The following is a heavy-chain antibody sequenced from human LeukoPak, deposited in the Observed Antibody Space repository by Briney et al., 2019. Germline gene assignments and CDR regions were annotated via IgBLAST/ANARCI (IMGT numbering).Heavy chain of an antibody. Sequence: PGGSLRLSCAASGFTFDDYAMHWVRQAPGKGLEWVSGISWNSGSIGYADSVKGRFTISRDNAKNSLYLQMNSLRAEDTALYYCAKSVARYYDFWSGYYFGYMDVWGKGTTVTVSS. J-gene: IGHJ6*03. CDR2: ISWNSGSI. CDR3: AKSVARYYDFWSGYYFGYMDV. V-gene: IGHV3-9*01. D-gene: IGHD3-3*01. CDR1: GFTFDDYA.